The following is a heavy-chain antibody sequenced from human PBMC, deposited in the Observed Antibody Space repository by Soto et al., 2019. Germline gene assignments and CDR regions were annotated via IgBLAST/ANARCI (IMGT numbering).Heavy chain of an antibody. CDR1: GFTFTSSA. V-gene: IGHV1-58*01. CDR2: IAVGSGYT. J-gene: IGHJ4*02. CDR3: AADATAWQQMVPSDF. D-gene: IGHD2-8*01. Sequence: QMQLEQSGPEVKKPGTSVKVSCKASGFTFTSSAFQWVRQARGQRLEWIGWIAVGSGYTNYAQRFQDRVTLTRDMSTATTSMELSRLTSEDPAISYCAADATAWQQMVPSDFWGQGTQVTVSS.